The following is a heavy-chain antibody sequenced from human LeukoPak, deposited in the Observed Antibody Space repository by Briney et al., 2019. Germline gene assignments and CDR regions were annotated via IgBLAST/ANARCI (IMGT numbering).Heavy chain of an antibody. J-gene: IGHJ4*02. CDR2: ITDDATT. D-gene: IGHD1-26*01. CDR3: VRDRVGPDY. V-gene: IGHV3-74*03. Sequence: TGGSLRLSCAASGFTFSTYWMHWVRQAPGTGLVWVSRITDDATTTYADSVKGRFTISRDNAKNILSLQMNSLRAEDTAVYYCVRDRVGPDYWGQGTLVTVSS. CDR1: GFTFSTYW.